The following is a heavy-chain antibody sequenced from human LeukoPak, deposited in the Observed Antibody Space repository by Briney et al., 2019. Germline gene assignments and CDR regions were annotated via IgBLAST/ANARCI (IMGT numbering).Heavy chain of an antibody. CDR3: ARDILDIVVVPAAVFDY. D-gene: IGHD2-2*03. J-gene: IGHJ4*02. V-gene: IGHV3-30-3*01. CDR2: ISYDGSNK. Sequence: GGSLRLSCAASGFTFSGYAMHWVRQAPGKGLEWVAVISYDGSNKYYADSVKGRFTIPRDNSKNTLYLQMNSLRAEDTAVYYCARDILDIVVVPAAVFDYWGQGTLVTVSS. CDR1: GFTFSGYA.